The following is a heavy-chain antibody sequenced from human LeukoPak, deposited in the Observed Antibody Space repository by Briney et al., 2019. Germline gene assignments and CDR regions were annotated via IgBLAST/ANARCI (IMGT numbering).Heavy chain of an antibody. Sequence: SETLSLTCTVSGGSISSGGYYWSWIRQHPGKGLEWIGYIYYSGSTYYNPSLKSRVTISVDTSKNQFSLKLSSVTAADTAVYYCARAARRTGYYFDYWGQGTLVTVSS. J-gene: IGHJ4*02. CDR2: IYYSGST. D-gene: IGHD7-27*01. CDR1: GGSISSGGYY. V-gene: IGHV4-31*03. CDR3: ARAARRTGYYFDY.